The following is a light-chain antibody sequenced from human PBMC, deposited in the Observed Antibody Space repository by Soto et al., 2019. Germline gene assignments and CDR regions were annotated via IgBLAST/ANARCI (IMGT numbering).Light chain of an antibody. Sequence: DIQMTQSPSTLSASVGDRVTITCRASQSISSWLAWYQQKPGKAPKLLIYDASSLESGVPSRFSGSGSGTEFTLTISSLQPDDFATYYCQQCNSYLLTFGGGTKVEIK. J-gene: IGKJ4*01. V-gene: IGKV1-5*01. CDR3: QQCNSYLLT. CDR2: DAS. CDR1: QSISSW.